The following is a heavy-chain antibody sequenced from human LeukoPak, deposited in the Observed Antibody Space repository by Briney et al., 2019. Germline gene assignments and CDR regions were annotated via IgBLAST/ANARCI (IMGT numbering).Heavy chain of an antibody. J-gene: IGHJ3*02. D-gene: IGHD3-10*01. CDR3: ARGPLWFGESRAFDI. V-gene: IGHV3-53*01. CDR2: IYSGGST. CDR1: GFTVSSNY. Sequence: GGSLRLSCAASGFTVSSNYMSWVRQAPGKGLEWVSVIYSGGSTYYADSVKGRFTISRDNSKNTLYLQMNSLRAEDTAVYYCARGPLWFGESRAFDIWGQGTMVTASS.